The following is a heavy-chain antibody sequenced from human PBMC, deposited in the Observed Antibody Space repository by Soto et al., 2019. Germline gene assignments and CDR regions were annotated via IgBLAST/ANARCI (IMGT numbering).Heavy chain of an antibody. J-gene: IGHJ4*02. D-gene: IGHD3-22*01. CDR3: AREVSYYYDSSGYLDY. CDR1: GVTFSSYS. CDR2: IIPILGIA. Sequence: GASVKASCKASGVTFSSYSISWVRQAPGQGLEWMGRIIPILGIANYAQKFQGRDTITADKSTSTAHLELTSPRSEGPAVDCCAREVSYYYDSSGYLDYWGQGTLVTVAS. V-gene: IGHV1-69*04.